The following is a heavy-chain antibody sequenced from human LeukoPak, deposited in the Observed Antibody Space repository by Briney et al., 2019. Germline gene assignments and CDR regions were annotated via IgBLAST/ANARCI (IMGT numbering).Heavy chain of an antibody. V-gene: IGHV3-23*01. CDR2: ISDRGGRT. Sequence: GGSLRLSCAVSGITLSNYGMSWVRQAPGKGLEWVAGISDRGGRTNYADSVKGRFTIYSDNPRNTLYLQMNSLSAEDTAVYFCAKRGVVIRVILVGFHKEAYYFDSWGQGALVTVSS. CDR1: GITLSNYG. D-gene: IGHD3-22*01. J-gene: IGHJ4*02. CDR3: AKRGVVIRVILVGFHKEAYYFDS.